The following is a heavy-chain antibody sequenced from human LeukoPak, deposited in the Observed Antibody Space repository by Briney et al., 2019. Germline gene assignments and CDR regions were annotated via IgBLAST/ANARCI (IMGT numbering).Heavy chain of an antibody. CDR1: GYTFTGYF. D-gene: IGHD6-25*01. Sequence: ASVKVSCKASGYTFTGYFMHWVRQAPGQGLEWMGWINPNSGGTSYLQNFQGRVTMTRDTSISTAYMDLSRLRSDDTAVYYCARGRQGDYFDYWGQGTLVTVSS. CDR2: INPNSGGT. CDR3: ARGRQGDYFDY. V-gene: IGHV1-2*02. J-gene: IGHJ4*02.